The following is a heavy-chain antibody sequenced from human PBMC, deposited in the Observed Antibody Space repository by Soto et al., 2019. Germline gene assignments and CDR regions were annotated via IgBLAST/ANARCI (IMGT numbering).Heavy chain of an antibody. CDR3: VSGGSNYAS. CDR2: IKPDESEK. V-gene: IGHV3-7*01. CDR1: GFTFRDSW. D-gene: IGHD4-4*01. Sequence: EVQLVESGGGLVQPGGPLRLSCTASGFTFRDSWITWVGQPPGKGLERMARIKPDESEKKYADSVKGRFSISRDNAKNSIYLQMDSLRGEDTAVYYCVSGGSNYASWVQGTLVTVSS. J-gene: IGHJ5*02.